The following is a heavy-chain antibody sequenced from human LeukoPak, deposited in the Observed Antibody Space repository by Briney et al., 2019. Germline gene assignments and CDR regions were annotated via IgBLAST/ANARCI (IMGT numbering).Heavy chain of an antibody. CDR1: GGSFSGYY. D-gene: IGHD5-18*01. CDR2: INHSGST. V-gene: IGHV4-34*01. CDR3: ARGLRREWIQLWVHDY. J-gene: IGHJ4*02. Sequence: SETLSLTCAVYGGSFSGYYWSWIRQPPGKGLEWIGEINHSGSTNYNPSLKSRVTISVDTSKNQFSLKLSSVTAADTAVYYCARGLRREWIQLWVHDYWGQGTLVTVSS.